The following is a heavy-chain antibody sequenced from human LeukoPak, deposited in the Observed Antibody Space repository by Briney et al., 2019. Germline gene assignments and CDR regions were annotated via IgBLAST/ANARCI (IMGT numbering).Heavy chain of an antibody. Sequence: GGSLRLSCAASGFTFSNYWVTWVRQAPGKGPEWVANIKQDGSEKYYVDSVKGRFTISRDNAKNSLYLQMNSLRAEDTALYYCARVSRQKYYMDVWGKGTTVTVSS. CDR3: ARVSRQKYYMDV. CDR1: GFTFSNYW. V-gene: IGHV3-7*01. CDR2: IKQDGSEK. J-gene: IGHJ6*03.